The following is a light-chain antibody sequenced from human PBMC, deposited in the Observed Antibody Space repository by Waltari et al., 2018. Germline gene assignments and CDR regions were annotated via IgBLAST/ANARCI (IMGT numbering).Light chain of an antibody. CDR3: AAWDESLKGWV. V-gene: IGLV1-44*01. CDR2: GND. Sequence: QSVLTQPPSVSGTPGQRVTISCSGSSSNIGTNTVDWYQALPGTAPKLLIRGNDPRPSGVPDRFSGSKSGTSGSLAISGLQPEDETDYYCAAWDESLKGWVFGGGTRLTVL. CDR1: SSNIGTNT. J-gene: IGLJ2*01.